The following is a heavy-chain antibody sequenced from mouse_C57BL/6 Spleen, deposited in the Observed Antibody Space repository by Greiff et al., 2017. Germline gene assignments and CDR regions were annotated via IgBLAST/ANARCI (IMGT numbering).Heavy chain of an antibody. Sequence: VQLQQSGAELVRPGASVTLSCKASGYTFTDYEMHWVKQTPVHGLEWIGAIDPETGGTAYNQKFKGKAILTADKSSSTAYMELRGLTSEDSAVYYCTEGAWLAYWGQGTLVTVSA. CDR2: IDPETGGT. CDR1: GYTFTDYE. CDR3: TEGAWLAY. J-gene: IGHJ3*01. V-gene: IGHV1-15*01.